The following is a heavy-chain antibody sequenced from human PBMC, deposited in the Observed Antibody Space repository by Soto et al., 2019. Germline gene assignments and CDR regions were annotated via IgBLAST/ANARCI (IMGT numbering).Heavy chain of an antibody. D-gene: IGHD3-22*01. V-gene: IGHV1-69-2*01. CDR3: VRRRVDSSGYQPFDY. CDR1: GYTFTDYY. CDR2: VDPEDGES. J-gene: IGHJ4*02. Sequence: EVQLVQSGAEVKKPGATVKISCKVSGYTFTDYYMHWVQQAPGKGLEWMGLVDPEDGESIYAEKFQGRVTITADTSTDTAYMELSSLRSEDTAVYYCVRRRVDSSGYQPFDYWGQGTLVTVSS.